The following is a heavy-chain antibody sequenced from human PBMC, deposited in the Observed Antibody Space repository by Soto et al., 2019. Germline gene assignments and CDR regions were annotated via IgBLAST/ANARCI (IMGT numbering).Heavy chain of an antibody. Sequence: SETLSLSCTVSGGSISSYYWSWIRQPPGKGREWLGYIYYSGSTNYKPSLKSRVTISVDTSKDQFSLKLSSVTAADTAVYYCARDKLLGAYYYDSSGYYYLPYYYYGMDVWGQGTTVT. D-gene: IGHD3-22*01. CDR1: GGSISSYY. CDR2: IYYSGST. V-gene: IGHV4-59*01. CDR3: ARDKLLGAYYYDSSGYYYLPYYYYGMDV. J-gene: IGHJ6*02.